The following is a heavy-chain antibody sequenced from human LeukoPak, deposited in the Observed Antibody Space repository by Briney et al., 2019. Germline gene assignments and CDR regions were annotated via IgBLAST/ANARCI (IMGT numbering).Heavy chain of an antibody. Sequence: ASVKVSCKASGYTFTNYDINWVRQATGQGLEWMGWMNPNSGNTGYARNFQDRVTMTRHTSISTAYLELSSLRSEDTAVYYCARADYEGYNWNDDAFDVWGQGTMVTVSS. CDR3: ARADYEGYNWNDDAFDV. J-gene: IGHJ3*01. CDR2: MNPNSGNT. D-gene: IGHD1-1*01. V-gene: IGHV1-8*01. CDR1: GYTFTNYD.